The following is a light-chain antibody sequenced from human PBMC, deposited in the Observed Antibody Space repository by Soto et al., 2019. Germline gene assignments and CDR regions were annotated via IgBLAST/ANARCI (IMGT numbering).Light chain of an antibody. CDR1: QSISTY. CDR3: QQSYSTPFT. V-gene: IGKV1-39*01. Sequence: DIQMTQSPSSLSASVGDRVTITCRASQSISTYLNWYQQKPGKAPKLLMYATSNLQSGVPSRFSGRGSGTDFTLNISSLQPEDFATYYCQQSYSTPFTFGPGTKVDIK. J-gene: IGKJ3*01. CDR2: ATS.